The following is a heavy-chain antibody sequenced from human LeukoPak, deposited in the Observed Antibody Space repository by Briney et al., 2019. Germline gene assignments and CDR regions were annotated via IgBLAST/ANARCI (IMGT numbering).Heavy chain of an antibody. J-gene: IGHJ4*02. V-gene: IGHV3-23*01. CDR3: AKYRKGIAAAGPFDY. Sequence: GGSLRLSCAASGFTFSSYAMSWVRQAPGKGLERVSAISGSGGSTYYADSVKGRVTISRDNSKNTLYLQMNSLRAEDTAVYYCAKYRKGIAAAGPFDYWGQGTLVTVSS. CDR2: ISGSGGST. CDR1: GFTFSSYA. D-gene: IGHD6-13*01.